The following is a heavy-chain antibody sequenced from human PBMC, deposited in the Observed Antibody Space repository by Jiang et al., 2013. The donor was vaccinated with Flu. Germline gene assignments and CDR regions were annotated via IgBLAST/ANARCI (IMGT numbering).Heavy chain of an antibody. J-gene: IGHJ6*02. Sequence: LLKPSETLSLTCTVSSGSISNYYLSWIRQPPGKGLEWIGYISYSGSTNYNPSLESRVTISVDRSKNQFSLRLRSVTAADTAIYYCARDRDCGSDCNYYYYGMDVWGQGTTVTVSS. CDR1: SGSISNYY. V-gene: IGHV4-59*01. D-gene: IGHD2-21*02. CDR3: ARDRDCGSDCNYYYYGMDV. CDR2: ISYSGST.